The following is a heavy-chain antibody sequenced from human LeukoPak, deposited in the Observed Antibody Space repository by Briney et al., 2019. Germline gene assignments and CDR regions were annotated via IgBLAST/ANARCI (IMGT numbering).Heavy chain of an antibody. Sequence: ASVKVSFKASGYTFTGYYMQWVRQAPGQGLEWMGWINPNSGGTDYAQKLQGRVTMTRDTSISTAYMELSRLRSDDTAVYFCARDHCVSSGCYEDYYYGVDVWGRGTTVTVSS. CDR2: INPNSGGT. D-gene: IGHD2-2*01. CDR1: GYTFTGYY. J-gene: IGHJ6*02. CDR3: ARDHCVSSGCYEDYYYGVDV. V-gene: IGHV1-2*02.